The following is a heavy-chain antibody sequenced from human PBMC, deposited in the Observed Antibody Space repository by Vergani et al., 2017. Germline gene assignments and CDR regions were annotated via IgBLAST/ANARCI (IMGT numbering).Heavy chain of an antibody. CDR3: AREYDSSATFDY. Sequence: EVQLVQSGAEVKKPGESLRISCKGSGYSFTSYWISWVRQMPGKGLEWMGRIDPSDSYTNYSPSFQGHVTISADKSISRAYLQWSSLKASDTAMYYCAREYDSSATFDYWGQGTLVTVSS. D-gene: IGHD3-22*01. J-gene: IGHJ4*02. CDR1: GYSFTSYW. V-gene: IGHV5-10-1*01. CDR2: IDPSDSYT.